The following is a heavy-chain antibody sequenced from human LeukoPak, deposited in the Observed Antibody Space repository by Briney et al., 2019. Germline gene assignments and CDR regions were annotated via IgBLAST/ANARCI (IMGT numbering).Heavy chain of an antibody. V-gene: IGHV4-59*01. CDR1: GGSINSYY. CDR2: IYYSGST. J-gene: IGHJ5*02. Sequence: PSETLSLTCTVSGGSINSYYWSWIRQPPGKGLEWIGYIYYSGSTSYNPSLKSRVTISLDTSKNQFSLKLTSVTAADTAVYYCARGGRQQLVRGWFDPWGQGTLVTVSS. D-gene: IGHD6-13*01. CDR3: ARGGRQQLVRGWFDP.